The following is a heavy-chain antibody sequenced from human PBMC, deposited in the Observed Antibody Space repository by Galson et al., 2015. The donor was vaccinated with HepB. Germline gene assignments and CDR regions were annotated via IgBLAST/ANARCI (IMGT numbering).Heavy chain of an antibody. J-gene: IGHJ1*01. D-gene: IGHD2-15*01. Sequence: SLRLSCAASGFTFSSYAMHWVRQAPGKGLEWVAVISYDGSNKYYADSVKGRFTISRDNSKNTLYLQMNSLRAEDTAVYYCARDRGYCSGGSCYPKYFQHWGQGTLVTVSS. CDR2: ISYDGSNK. CDR3: ARDRGYCSGGSCYPKYFQH. V-gene: IGHV3-30-3*01. CDR1: GFTFSSYA.